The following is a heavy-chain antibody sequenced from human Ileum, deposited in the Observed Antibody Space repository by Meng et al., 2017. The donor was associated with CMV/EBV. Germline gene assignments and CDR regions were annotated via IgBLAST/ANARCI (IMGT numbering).Heavy chain of an antibody. J-gene: IGHJ5*02. V-gene: IGHV4-30-4*08. CDR2: IFFSGNT. CDR1: GASISSGDYY. D-gene: IGHD6-13*01. CDR3: ARFRIAALGNLFDP. Sequence: QVQLQESGPGLAKPSKTLSLSCTVSGASISSGDYYWSWIRQPPGKGLEWIGYIFFSGNTYYNPSLNNRVIISIDTPRNQFSLKVDSVTAADTAVYYCARFRIAALGNLFDPWGHGTLVTVSS.